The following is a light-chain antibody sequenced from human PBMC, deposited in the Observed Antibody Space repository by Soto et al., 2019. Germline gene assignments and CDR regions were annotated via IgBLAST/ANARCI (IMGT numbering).Light chain of an antibody. J-gene: IGKJ2*01. CDR2: DAS. V-gene: IGKV1-5*01. CDR3: QQYNNYYT. Sequence: DIPMTQSPSTLSASVGDRVTITCRASQSIRSWLAWYQQKPGKAPKLLIFDASRLESGVPSRFSGSGSGTEFTLTISSLQPDDFATYYCQQYNNYYTFGQGTKLEIK. CDR1: QSIRSW.